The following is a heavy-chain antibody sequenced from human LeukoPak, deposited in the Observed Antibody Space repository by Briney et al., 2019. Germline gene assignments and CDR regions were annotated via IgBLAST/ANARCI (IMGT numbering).Heavy chain of an antibody. J-gene: IGHJ4*02. CDR3: ACTEYGSSLFDY. CDR2: ISYSGNT. CDR1: GTSVSNYY. D-gene: IGHD4/OR15-4a*01. V-gene: IGHV4-59*02. Sequence: SETLSLTCTVSGTSVSNYYWNWIRQPPGKRLEWIGYISYSGNTNYNPSLKSRVTISLDTSNNQFSLSLTSVTAADTALYYCACTEYGSSLFDYRGQGILVTVSS.